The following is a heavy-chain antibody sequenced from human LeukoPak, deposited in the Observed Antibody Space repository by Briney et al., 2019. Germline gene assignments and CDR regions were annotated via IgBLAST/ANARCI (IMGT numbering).Heavy chain of an antibody. V-gene: IGHV4-59*11. CDR2: MRDSGST. D-gene: IGHD5-18*01. CDR3: ATIKRGNIYGYFDF. CDR1: GGSFSSHY. J-gene: IGHJ4*02. Sequence: SETLSLTCTVSGGSFSSHYWSWIRQLPGKGLEWIAYMRDSGSTKHNPSLESRVTLSADTSKNQFSLRLSSVTAADTAVYYCATIKRGNIYGYFDFWGQGILVTVSS.